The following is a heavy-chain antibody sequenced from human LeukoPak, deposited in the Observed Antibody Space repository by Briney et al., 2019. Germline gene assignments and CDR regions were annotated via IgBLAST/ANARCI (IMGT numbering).Heavy chain of an antibody. CDR3: ARGKRSGFWSGYPDYFDY. D-gene: IGHD3-3*01. CDR2: INHSGST. J-gene: IGHJ4*02. CDR1: GGSISSYY. V-gene: IGHV4-34*01. Sequence: PSETLSLTCTVSGGSISSYYWSWIRQPPGKGLEWIGEINHSGSTNYNPSLKSRVTISVDTSKNQFSLKLSSVTAADTAVYYCARGKRSGFWSGYPDYFDYWGQGTLVTVSS.